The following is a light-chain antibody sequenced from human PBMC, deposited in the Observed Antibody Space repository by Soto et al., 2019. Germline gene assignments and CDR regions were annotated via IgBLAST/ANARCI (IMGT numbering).Light chain of an antibody. CDR1: QSVSTN. V-gene: IGKV3-15*01. J-gene: IGKJ2*01. CDR3: QQYHNWPLYT. CDR2: GAS. Sequence: EIVMTQSPATLSVSPGERATLSCRASQSVSTNLAWYQQKPGQAPRLLMYGASTRATGIPARFSGSGSGTEFTLTISSLQSEDFAVYYRQQYHNWPLYTFGQGTKLEIK.